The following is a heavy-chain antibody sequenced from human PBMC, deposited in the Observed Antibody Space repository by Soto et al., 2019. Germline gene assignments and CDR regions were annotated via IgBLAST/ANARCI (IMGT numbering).Heavy chain of an antibody. V-gene: IGHV4-39*07. CDR2: FYYSGST. Sequence: SETLSLTCTVSGGSISSGPYSWGWIRQPPGKGLEWIGTFYYSGSTHYNPSLESRVTISVDTSKNQFSLKVSSVTAADTAVYYCASHLLLYYYDSSGYYLRDAFDIWGQGTMVTVSS. D-gene: IGHD3-22*01. CDR3: ASHLLLYYYDSSGYYLRDAFDI. J-gene: IGHJ3*02. CDR1: GGSISSGPYS.